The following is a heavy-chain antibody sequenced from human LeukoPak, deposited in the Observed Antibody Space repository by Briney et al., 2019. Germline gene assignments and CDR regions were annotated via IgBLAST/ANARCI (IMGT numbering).Heavy chain of an antibody. V-gene: IGHV1-18*01. Sequence: ASVKVSCKASGYTFTSYGISWVRQAPGQGLEWMGWISASNGNTNYAQKLQGRVTMTTDTSTSTAYMELRSLRSDDTAVYYCARDGRWLQLSQYYYYGMDVWGQGTTVTVSS. CDR3: ARDGRWLQLSQYYYYGMDV. D-gene: IGHD5-24*01. J-gene: IGHJ6*02. CDR1: GYTFTSYG. CDR2: ISASNGNT.